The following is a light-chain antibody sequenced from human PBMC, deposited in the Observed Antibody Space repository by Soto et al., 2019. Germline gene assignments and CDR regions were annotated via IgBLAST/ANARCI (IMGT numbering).Light chain of an antibody. CDR1: QTISSW. Sequence: DIQMTQSPSPLSGSVGDRVTTTCRASQTISSWLAWYQQKPGKAPKLLIYKASTLKSGVPSRFSGSGSGTEFTLTISSLQPDDFATYYCQHYNSYSEAFGQGTKVDIK. V-gene: IGKV1-5*03. CDR2: KAS. CDR3: QHYNSYSEA. J-gene: IGKJ1*01.